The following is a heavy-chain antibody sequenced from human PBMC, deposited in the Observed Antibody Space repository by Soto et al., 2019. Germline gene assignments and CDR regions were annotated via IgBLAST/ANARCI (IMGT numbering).Heavy chain of an antibody. D-gene: IGHD3-10*01. CDR3: APADPARGFGEIDY. V-gene: IGHV3-15*01. CDR2: IKSKTSGETR. J-gene: IGHJ4*02. CDR1: GFAFSPAW. Sequence: GGSLRLSCAASGFAFSPAWMTWVRQAPGKGLEWVALIKSKTSGETRAYAAPVKGRFTISRDDSENTVFLQMDSLKTEDTAVYYRAPADPARGFGEIDYWGRGTLVTVSS.